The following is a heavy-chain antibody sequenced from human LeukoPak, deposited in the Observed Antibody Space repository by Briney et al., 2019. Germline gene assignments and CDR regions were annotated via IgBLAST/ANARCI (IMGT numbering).Heavy chain of an antibody. Sequence: SVEVSCKASGGTFSSYAISWVRQAPGQGLEWMGRIIPILGIANYAQKFQGRVTITADKSTSTAYMELSSLRSEDTAVYYCARDPRTRYGSGSSHLGSSWGQGTLVTVSS. CDR3: ARDPRTRYGSGSSHLGSS. V-gene: IGHV1-69*04. CDR2: IIPILGIA. CDR1: GGTFSSYA. D-gene: IGHD3-10*01. J-gene: IGHJ5*02.